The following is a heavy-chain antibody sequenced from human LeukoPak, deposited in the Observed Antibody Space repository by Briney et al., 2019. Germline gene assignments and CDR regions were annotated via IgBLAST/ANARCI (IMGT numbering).Heavy chain of an antibody. Sequence: GGSLRLSCAASGFTFDDYAMHWVRQAPGKGLEWVSGISWNSGSIGYADSVKGRFTISRDNAKNSLYLQMNSLRAEDTALYYCTKGQYXDSSAXPGDYXXXGTLVTVS. CDR3: TKGQYXDSSAXPGDY. V-gene: IGHV3-9*01. D-gene: IGHD6-19*01. CDR2: ISWNSGSI. J-gene: IGHJ4*02. CDR1: GFTFDDYA.